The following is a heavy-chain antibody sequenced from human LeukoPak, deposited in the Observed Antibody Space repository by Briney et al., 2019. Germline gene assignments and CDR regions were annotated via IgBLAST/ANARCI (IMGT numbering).Heavy chain of an antibody. D-gene: IGHD3-22*01. J-gene: IGHJ3*02. CDR2: ISAYNGNT. CDR3: ARPLDYYDSSGYSHDAFDI. V-gene: IGHV1-18*04. Sequence: ASVKVSCKASGYTFTGYYMHWVRQAPGQGLEWMGWISAYNGNTNYAQKLQGRVTMTTDTSTSTAYMELRSLRSDDTAVYYCARPLDYYDSSGYSHDAFDIWGQGTMVTVSS. CDR1: GYTFTGYY.